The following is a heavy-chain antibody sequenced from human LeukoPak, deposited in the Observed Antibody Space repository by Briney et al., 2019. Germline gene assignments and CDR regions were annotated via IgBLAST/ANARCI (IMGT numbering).Heavy chain of an antibody. CDR1: GGSISNYY. CDR3: AGGPRVTFDY. D-gene: IGHD3-10*01. V-gene: IGHV4-59*01. CDR2: IHYSGST. Sequence: SETLSLTCTVSGGSISNYYWSWIRQPPGKGLEWIGYIHYSGSTSYNPSLKSRVTISVDTSKNQFSLKLSSMTAADTAVYYCAGGPRVTFDYWGQGTLVTVSS. J-gene: IGHJ4*02.